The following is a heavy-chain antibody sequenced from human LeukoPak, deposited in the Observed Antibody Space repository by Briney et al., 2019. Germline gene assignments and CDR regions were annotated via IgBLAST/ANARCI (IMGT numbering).Heavy chain of an antibody. Sequence: SETLSLTCTVSGGSISSYYWSWIRQPPGKGLEWVGNVYFNGNTYYNPSLKSRVAISVDTSKNQFSLNLRSVTAADTAVYYCERQGGGGRAFDIWGQGTMVTVSS. CDR1: GGSISSYY. J-gene: IGHJ3*02. CDR2: VYFNGNT. CDR3: ERQGGGGRAFDI. D-gene: IGHD1-26*01. V-gene: IGHV4-39*01.